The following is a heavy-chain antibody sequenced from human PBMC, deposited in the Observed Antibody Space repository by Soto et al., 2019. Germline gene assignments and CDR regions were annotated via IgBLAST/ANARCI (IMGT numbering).Heavy chain of an antibody. V-gene: IGHV1-46*01. CDR1: GFSFSRYG. J-gene: IGHJ4*02. CDR3: ATRDPGHY. Sequence: VQLVESGGGVVQPGRSLRLLCEASGFSFSRYGMHWVRQAPGQGLEWMGIISPDGGRTSYAQKFQGRVTMTRDTSTSTVYMELSSLRSEDTAVYYCATRDPGHYWGQGTLVTVSS. CDR2: ISPDGGRT.